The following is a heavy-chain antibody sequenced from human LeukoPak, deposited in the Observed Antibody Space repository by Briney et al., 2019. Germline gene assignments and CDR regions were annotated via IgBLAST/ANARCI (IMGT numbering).Heavy chain of an antibody. Sequence: SVKVSCKASGGTFSSYAISWVRQAPGQGLEWMGGIIPIFGTANYAQKFQGRVTITADESTSTAYMELSSLRSEDSALYYCVKGDDRGYSYGYAYWGQGTLVTVSS. J-gene: IGHJ4*02. D-gene: IGHD5-18*01. CDR2: IIPIFGTA. CDR3: VKGDDRGYSYGYAY. V-gene: IGHV1-69*13. CDR1: GGTFSSYA.